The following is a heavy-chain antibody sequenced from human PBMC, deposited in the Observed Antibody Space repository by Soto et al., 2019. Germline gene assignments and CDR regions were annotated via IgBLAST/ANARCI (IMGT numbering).Heavy chain of an antibody. V-gene: IGHV4-39*01. CDR3: ARTQLLWFGELLSSYYYYGMDV. J-gene: IGHJ6*02. Sequence: PSETLSLTCTVSGGSIRSSSYYWGWIRQPPGKGLEWIGSIYYSGSTYYNPSLKSRVTISVDTSKNQFSLKLSSVTAADTAVYYCARTQLLWFGELLSSYYYYGMDVWGQGTTVT. CDR2: IYYSGST. CDR1: GGSIRSSSYY. D-gene: IGHD3-10*01.